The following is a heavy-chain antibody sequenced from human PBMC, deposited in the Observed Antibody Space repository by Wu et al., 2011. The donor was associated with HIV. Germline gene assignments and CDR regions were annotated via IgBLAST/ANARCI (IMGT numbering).Heavy chain of an antibody. V-gene: IGHV1-69*05. J-gene: IGHJ4*02. CDR2: IIPVFDTT. CDR3: ATGAGSAGFDN. CDR1: GGTFSDSA. Sequence: QVQLVQSGAEVKKPGSSVKVSCKASGGTFSDSAISWVRQAPGQGLEWMGGIIPVFDTTHYAQRFQGRLTISTHKATNTAYMELSSLTSEDTAVYYCATGAGSAGFDNWGQGTLVTVSS. D-gene: IGHD6-25*01.